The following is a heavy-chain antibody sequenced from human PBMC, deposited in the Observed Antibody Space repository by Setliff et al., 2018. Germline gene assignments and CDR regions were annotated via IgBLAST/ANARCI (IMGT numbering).Heavy chain of an antibody. CDR2: MYYGGGGST. V-gene: IGHV4-39*07. Sequence: SETLSLTCTVSGDSISSRRNYWGWIRQPPGKGLEWIGSMYYGGGGSTYYNASLKSRVTISVDTSKNQFSLKLNSVTAADTAVYYCARAPRYFDPTGSYFDYWGQGTLVTVSS. J-gene: IGHJ4*02. CDR3: ARAPRYFDPTGSYFDY. CDR1: GDSISSRRNY. D-gene: IGHD3-9*01.